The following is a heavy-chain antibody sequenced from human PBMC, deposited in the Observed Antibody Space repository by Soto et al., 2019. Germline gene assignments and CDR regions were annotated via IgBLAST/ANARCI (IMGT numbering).Heavy chain of an antibody. V-gene: IGHV4-59*01. CDR1: GGSISTYY. Sequence: QVQLQESGPGLVKPSETLSLTCTVSGGSISTYYWNWIRQPPGKGLEWIGYIYYDGSTIYNPSLKSRVTISVDTPKNQFSLKLSSVTAADTAVYYCARDLGPYDYGAYVEGYFDYWGQGTLVTVSS. D-gene: IGHD4-17*01. CDR3: ARDLGPYDYGAYVEGYFDY. J-gene: IGHJ4*02. CDR2: IYYDGST.